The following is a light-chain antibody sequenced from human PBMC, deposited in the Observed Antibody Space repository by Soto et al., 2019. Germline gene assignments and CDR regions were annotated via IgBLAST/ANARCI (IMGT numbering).Light chain of an antibody. Sequence: EIVLTQSPGTLSLSPGERATLSCRASQSVSNYLAWYQQKPGQAPRLLIYGVSSRATGIPDRFSGSGSGTDFSLTISRLEPEDFAVYYCQQYSFFALSFGGGTKVEIK. CDR3: QQYSFFALS. J-gene: IGKJ4*01. CDR1: QSVSNY. CDR2: GVS. V-gene: IGKV3-20*01.